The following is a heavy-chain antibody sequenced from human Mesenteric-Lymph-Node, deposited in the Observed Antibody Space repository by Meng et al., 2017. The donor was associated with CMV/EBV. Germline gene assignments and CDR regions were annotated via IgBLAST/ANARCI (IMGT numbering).Heavy chain of an antibody. Sequence: SETLSLTCAVYGGSFSGYYWSWIRQPPGKGLEWIGEINHSGSTNYNPSLKSRVTISVDTSKNQFSLKLNSVTAADTAVYYCARDFSYGDSSGYYHDGGAFDIWGQGTVVTVSS. V-gene: IGHV4-34*01. J-gene: IGHJ3*02. CDR2: INHSGST. CDR1: GGSFSGYY. D-gene: IGHD3-22*01. CDR3: ARDFSYGDSSGYYHDGGAFDI.